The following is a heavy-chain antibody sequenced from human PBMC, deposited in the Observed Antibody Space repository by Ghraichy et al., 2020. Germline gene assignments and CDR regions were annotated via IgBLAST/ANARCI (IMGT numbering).Heavy chain of an antibody. CDR1: GFTFSSYA. V-gene: IGHV3-30*04. D-gene: IGHD3-22*01. CDR2: ISYDGRNK. CDR3: ERDRDSSGYLFGPFDY. J-gene: IGHJ4*02. Sequence: GGSLRLSCAASGFTFSSYAMHWVRQAPGKGLEWVAVISYDGRNKYYADSVKGRFTISRDNSKNTLYLQMNSLRAEDTAVYYCERDRDSSGYLFGPFDYWGQGTLVTVSS.